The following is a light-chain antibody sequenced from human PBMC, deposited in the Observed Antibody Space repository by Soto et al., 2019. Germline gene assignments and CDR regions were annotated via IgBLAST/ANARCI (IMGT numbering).Light chain of an antibody. CDR3: QHFNKWPHMPA. Sequence: EIVLTQSPGTLSLSPGERATLSCRASHRVSSSYLAWYQQKPGQAPRLLIYDASTRATGIPHRFSGGGSGTDFTLTISSLQSDDFAVYYCQHFNKWPHMPAFGGGTKLAIK. J-gene: IGKJ4*01. CDR1: HRVSSSY. CDR2: DAS. V-gene: IGKV3D-20*02.